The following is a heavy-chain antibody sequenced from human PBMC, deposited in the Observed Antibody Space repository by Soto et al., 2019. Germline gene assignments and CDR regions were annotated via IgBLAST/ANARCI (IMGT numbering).Heavy chain of an antibody. CDR3: GGKNYDSSGYFDY. CDR2: MYYSGST. Sequence: SETLSLTCTVSGGSISSYYWSWIRQPPGKGLEWIGYMYYSGSTNYNPSLKSRVTISVDTSKNQFSLKLSSVTAADTAVYYCGGKNYDSSGYFDYWGQGTLATVSS. CDR1: GGSISSYY. D-gene: IGHD3-22*01. V-gene: IGHV4-59*01. J-gene: IGHJ4*02.